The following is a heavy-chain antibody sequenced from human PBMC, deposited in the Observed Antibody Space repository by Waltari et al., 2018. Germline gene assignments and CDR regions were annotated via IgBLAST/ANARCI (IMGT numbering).Heavy chain of an antibody. CDR1: GGTFSSYA. V-gene: IGHV1-69*01. J-gene: IGHJ6*02. Sequence: QVQLVQSGAEVKKPGSSVKVSCKASGGTFSSYAISWVRTAPGQGLEWMGGIIPIFGTANYAQKFQGRVTITADESTSTAYMELSSLRSEDTAVYYCARERQQQLVQIYYYYGMDVWGQGTTVTVSS. D-gene: IGHD6-13*01. CDR3: ARERQQQLVQIYYYYGMDV. CDR2: IIPIFGTA.